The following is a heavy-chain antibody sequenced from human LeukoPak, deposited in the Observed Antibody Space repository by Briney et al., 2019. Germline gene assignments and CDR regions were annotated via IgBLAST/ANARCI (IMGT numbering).Heavy chain of an antibody. CDR1: GGFFSGYY. D-gene: IGHD3-22*01. Sequence: SETLFLTCAVDGGFFSGYYWNWIRQPPRGGLEGIGYIYYSGSTNYIPSLKSRVTISVDTSKNQFSLKLSTVTAADTAVYYCAQSYDSSGFYNYWGQGTLVTVSS. CDR3: AQSYDSSGFYNY. V-gene: IGHV4-59*01. J-gene: IGHJ4*02. CDR2: IYYSGST.